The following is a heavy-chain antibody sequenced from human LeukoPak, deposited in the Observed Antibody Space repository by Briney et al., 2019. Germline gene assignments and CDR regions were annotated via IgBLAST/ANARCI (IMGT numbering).Heavy chain of an antibody. CDR1: GESFSGYY. CDR2: INHSGTT. Sequence: SETLSLTCAVYGESFSGYYWSWIRQPPEKGLEWIGEINHSGTTNYNPSLKSRVTISVDTSKNQFSLKLSSVTAADTAVYYCARLGYSSGWYPDYWGQGTLVTVSS. V-gene: IGHV4-34*01. D-gene: IGHD6-19*01. CDR3: ARLGYSSGWYPDY. J-gene: IGHJ4*02.